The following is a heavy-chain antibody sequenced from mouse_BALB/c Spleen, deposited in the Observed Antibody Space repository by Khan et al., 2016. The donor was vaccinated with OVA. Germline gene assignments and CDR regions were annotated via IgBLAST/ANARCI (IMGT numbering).Heavy chain of an antibody. CDR3: AREASSWDFSFPY. CDR2: INPYNAGT. CDR1: GYTFTNYV. V-gene: IGHV1S136*01. Sequence: EVQLQQSGPELVEPGASVKMSCKASGYTFTNYVIHWVKQKPGQGLEWIGYINPYNAGTRYNEKFKGKATLTSDISSTTAYMELSSLTSDDSAVYYCAREASSWDFSFPYWGQGTLVTVSA. D-gene: IGHD4-1*01. J-gene: IGHJ3*01.